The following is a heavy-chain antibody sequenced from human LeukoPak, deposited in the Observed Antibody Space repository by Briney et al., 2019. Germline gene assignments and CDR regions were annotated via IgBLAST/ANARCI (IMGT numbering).Heavy chain of an antibody. V-gene: IGHV3-23*05. J-gene: IGHJ4*02. CDR3: ARAIGCSGGTCYFFDN. D-gene: IGHD2-15*01. CDR2: IGSDNKP. Sequence: GGSLRLSCEASGFTFSAYAMTWVRQAPGKGLEWVSSIGSDNKPHYSESVKGRFAISRDNSKSMLFLQLNSLRAEDTALYYCARAIGCSGGTCYFFDNWGQGTLVTVSS. CDR1: GFTFSAYA.